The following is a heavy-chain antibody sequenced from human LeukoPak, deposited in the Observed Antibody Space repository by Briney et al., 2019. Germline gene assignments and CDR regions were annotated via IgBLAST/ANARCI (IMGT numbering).Heavy chain of an antibody. V-gene: IGHV4-59*06. CDR1: GGSISSYY. D-gene: IGHD3-3*01. CDR2: IYYSGST. Sequence: SETLSLTCTVSGGSISSYYWSWIRQHPGKGLEWIGYIYYSGSTYYNPSLKSRVTISVDTSKNQFSLKLSSVTAADTAVYYCARDVRIFGVVTTPGGAAFDIWGQGTMVTVSS. CDR3: ARDVRIFGVVTTPGGAAFDI. J-gene: IGHJ3*02.